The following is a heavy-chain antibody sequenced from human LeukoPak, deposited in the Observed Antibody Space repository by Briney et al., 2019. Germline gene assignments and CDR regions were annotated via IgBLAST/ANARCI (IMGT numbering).Heavy chain of an antibody. CDR1: GFTFSSYE. D-gene: IGHD4-17*01. Sequence: GGSLRLSCAASGFTFSSYEMNWVRQAPGKGLEWVSYISSSGSTIYYADSVKGRFTISRDNVKNSLYLQMNSLRAEDTAVYYCARVGDYGVLYWGQGTLVTVSS. J-gene: IGHJ4*02. CDR2: ISSSGSTI. CDR3: ARVGDYGVLY. V-gene: IGHV3-48*03.